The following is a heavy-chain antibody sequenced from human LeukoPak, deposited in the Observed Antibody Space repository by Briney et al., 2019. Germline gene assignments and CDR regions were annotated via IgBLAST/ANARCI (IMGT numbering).Heavy chain of an antibody. V-gene: IGHV4-39*07. CDR1: GGSISSSSYY. Sequence: SETLSLTCTVSGGSISSSSYYWGWIRQPPGKGLEWIGSIYYSGSTYYNPSLKSRVTISVDTSKNQFSLKLSSVTAADTAVYYCARSLSPKDAFDIWGQGTMVTVSS. CDR3: ARSLSPKDAFDI. CDR2: IYYSGST. J-gene: IGHJ3*02. D-gene: IGHD2/OR15-2a*01.